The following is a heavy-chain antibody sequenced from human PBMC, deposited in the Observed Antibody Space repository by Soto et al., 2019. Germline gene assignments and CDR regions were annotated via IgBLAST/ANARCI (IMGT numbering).Heavy chain of an antibody. J-gene: IGHJ5*02. CDR2: ISAYNGNT. Sequence: ASVKVSCKASGYTFTSYGISWVRQAPGQGLEWMGWISAYNGNTNYAQKHQGRVPMTTDTSTSTDYMELRSLRSDATAVYYCAREGYSSSWYFGGNWFDPWGQGTLVTVSS. CDR3: AREGYSSSWYFGGNWFDP. D-gene: IGHD6-13*01. V-gene: IGHV1-18*04. CDR1: GYTFTSYG.